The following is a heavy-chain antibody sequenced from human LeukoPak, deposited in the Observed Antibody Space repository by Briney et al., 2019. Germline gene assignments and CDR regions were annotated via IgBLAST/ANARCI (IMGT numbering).Heavy chain of an antibody. Sequence: SETLSLTCTVSGGSINSSSYYWGWIRQPPGKGQEWIGSIYYSGSTYYNPSLKSRVTISVDTSKNQFSLKLSSVTAADTAVYYCAGLIRPGWFDPWGQGTLVTVSS. V-gene: IGHV4-39*01. CDR1: GGSINSSSYY. CDR3: AGLIRPGWFDP. J-gene: IGHJ5*02. D-gene: IGHD1-14*01. CDR2: IYYSGST.